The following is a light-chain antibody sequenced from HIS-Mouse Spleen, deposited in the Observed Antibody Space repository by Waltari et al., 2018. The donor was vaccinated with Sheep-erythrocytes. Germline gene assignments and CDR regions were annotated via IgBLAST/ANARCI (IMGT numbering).Light chain of an antibody. CDR2: DAS. J-gene: IGKJ2*01. Sequence: AIQLTQSPSSLSASVGDRVTITCRASQGISSALSWYQQKPGKAPKLLIYDASSLESGDPSRFSGSGSGTDVTLTISSLQPEDFATYYCQQFNSYPHGYTFGQGTKLEIK. CDR1: QGISSA. CDR3: QQFNSYPHGYT. V-gene: IGKV1-13*02.